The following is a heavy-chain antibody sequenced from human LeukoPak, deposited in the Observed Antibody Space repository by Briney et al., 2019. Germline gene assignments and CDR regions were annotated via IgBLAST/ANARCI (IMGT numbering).Heavy chain of an antibody. J-gene: IGHJ4*02. V-gene: IGHV3-30-3*01. Sequence: PGRSLRLSCAASGFTFSSYAMHWVRQAPGKGLEWVAVISYDGSNKYYADSVKGRFTVSRDNSKNTLYLQMNSLRAEDTAVYYCASEYAAVIAVAAILGYWGQGTLVTVSS. CDR1: GFTFSSYA. CDR3: ASEYAAVIAVAAILGY. CDR2: ISYDGSNK. D-gene: IGHD6-19*01.